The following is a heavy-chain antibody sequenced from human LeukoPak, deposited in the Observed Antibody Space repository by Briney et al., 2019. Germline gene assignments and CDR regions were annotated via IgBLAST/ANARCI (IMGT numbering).Heavy chain of an antibody. CDR2: ISSDGSNT. D-gene: IGHD3-10*01. J-gene: IGHJ5*02. Sequence: GGSLRLSCAASGFTVSSFWMHWVRKAPGKGLVWVSRISSDGSNTYYANSVKGRFTISRDTAMNTLYLHMHSLREEDTADYYCTRGRGAYGWFDPWGQGTQVTVSS. V-gene: IGHV3-74*01. CDR1: GFTVSSFW. CDR3: TRGRGAYGWFDP.